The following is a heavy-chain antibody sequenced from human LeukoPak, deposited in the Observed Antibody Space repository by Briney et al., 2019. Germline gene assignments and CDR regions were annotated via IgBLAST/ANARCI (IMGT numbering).Heavy chain of an antibody. CDR2: MIPNSGNT. CDR3: ARVHGDYPLDYYYYMDV. CDR1: GYTFTNYD. V-gene: IGHV1-8*01. Sequence: ASVKVSCKASGYTFTNYDINWVRQATGQGLEWMGWMIPNSGNTGYAQKFQGRVTMTRNTSISTAYMELSSLRSEDTAVYYCARVHGDYPLDYYYYMDVWGKGTTVTVSS. J-gene: IGHJ6*03. D-gene: IGHD4-17*01.